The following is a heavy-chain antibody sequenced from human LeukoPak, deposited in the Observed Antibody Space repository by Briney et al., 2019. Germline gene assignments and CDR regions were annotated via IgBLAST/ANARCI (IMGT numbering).Heavy chain of an antibody. CDR1: GFTFSSYW. CDR2: IKLDGSEI. Sequence: AGGSLRLSCAASGFTFSSYWMTWVRQAPGKGLEWVANIKLDGSEIHYLDSVKGRFTISRDNAKNALCLQMNSLRAEDTAVYFCARWAGGGFDYWGQGTLVTVSS. CDR3: ARWAGGGFDY. D-gene: IGHD4-23*01. J-gene: IGHJ4*02. V-gene: IGHV3-7*01.